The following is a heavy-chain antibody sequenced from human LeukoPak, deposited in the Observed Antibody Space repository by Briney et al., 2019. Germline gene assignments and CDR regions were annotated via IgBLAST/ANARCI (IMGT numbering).Heavy chain of an antibody. CDR3: ARTTMVRGTYYMDV. V-gene: IGHV4-59*01. J-gene: IGHJ6*03. D-gene: IGHD3-10*01. CDR1: GGSINSYY. Sequence: SEPLSLTCTVSGGSINSYYWSWIRQPPGKGLQWIGCIHYSGSTNYNPSLKSRVTISVDTSKNQFSLKLSSVTAADTAVYYCARTTMVRGTYYMDVWGKGTTVTISS. CDR2: IHYSGST.